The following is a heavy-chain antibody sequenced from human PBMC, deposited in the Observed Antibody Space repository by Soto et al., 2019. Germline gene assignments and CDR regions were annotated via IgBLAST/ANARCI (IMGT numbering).Heavy chain of an antibody. Sequence: QVQLVQSGAEVKKPGASVKVSCKASGYTFTSYYMHWVRQAPGQGLEWMGIINPSGGSTSYAQKYQGRVTMTRDTSTSTVYMELSSLRSEDTAVYYCAREPLSDYYGSGSYYLTRHPFDYWGQGTLVTVSS. V-gene: IGHV1-46*01. CDR1: GYTFTSYY. D-gene: IGHD3-10*01. CDR3: AREPLSDYYGSGSYYLTRHPFDY. J-gene: IGHJ4*02. CDR2: INPSGGST.